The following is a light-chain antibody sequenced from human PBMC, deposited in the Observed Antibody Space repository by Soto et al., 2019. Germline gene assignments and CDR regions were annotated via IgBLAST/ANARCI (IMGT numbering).Light chain of an antibody. CDR1: SSDVGGYNY. V-gene: IGLV2-14*01. Sequence: QSALTQPASVSGSPGQSITISCTGTSSDVGGYNYVSWYQQHPGKAPKLMIYEVSNRPPGVSNRFSGSKSGNTASLTISGLQAEDEADYYCSSYTSSSTLDVFGTGTKV. CDR2: EVS. J-gene: IGLJ1*01. CDR3: SSYTSSSTLDV.